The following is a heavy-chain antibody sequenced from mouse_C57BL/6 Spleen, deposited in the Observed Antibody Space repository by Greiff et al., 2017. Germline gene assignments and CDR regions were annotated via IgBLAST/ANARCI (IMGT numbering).Heavy chain of an antibody. D-gene: IGHD1-1*01. CDR3: AIGGVYGSSYGGFAY. V-gene: IGHV1-39*01. CDR1: GYSFTDYN. J-gene: IGHJ3*01. CDR2: INPNYGTT. Sequence: VQLQQSGPELVKPGASVKISCKASGYSFTDYNMNWVKQSNGKSLEWIGVINPNYGTTSYNQKFKGKATLTVDQSASTAYMQLNGLTSEDSAVYDCAIGGVYGSSYGGFAYWGQGTLVTVSA.